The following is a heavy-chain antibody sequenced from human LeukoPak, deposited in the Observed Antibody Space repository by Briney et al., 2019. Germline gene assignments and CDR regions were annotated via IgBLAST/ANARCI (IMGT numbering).Heavy chain of an antibody. V-gene: IGHV3-48*02. J-gene: IGHJ3*02. CDR2: ISTSSSTR. CDR3: AFPYYYDSSAPADAFDI. Sequence: QPGGSLRLSCAPSGFTFSSYSMNWVRQAPGKGLEWVSYISTSSSTRNYADSVKGRFTISRDNAKNSLYLLMNSLRDEDTAVYYCAFPYYYDSSAPADAFDIWGQGTMVTVSS. CDR1: GFTFSSYS. D-gene: IGHD3-22*01.